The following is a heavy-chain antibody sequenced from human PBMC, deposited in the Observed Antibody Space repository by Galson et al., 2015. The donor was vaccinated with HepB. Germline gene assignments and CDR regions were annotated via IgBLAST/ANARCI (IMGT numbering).Heavy chain of an antibody. CDR1: GFRFSNYW. CDR3: ARGGYDHGFDI. CDR2: IDSHGTDA. V-gene: IGHV3-74*01. D-gene: IGHD2-15*01. Sequence: SLRLSCAASGFRFSNYWIHWVRQVPGKGLVWVSRIDSHGTDAIYADSVKGRFTISRDNTNNTLYLQMNSLRAEDTALYYCARGGYDHGFDIWGQGTMVTASS. J-gene: IGHJ3*02.